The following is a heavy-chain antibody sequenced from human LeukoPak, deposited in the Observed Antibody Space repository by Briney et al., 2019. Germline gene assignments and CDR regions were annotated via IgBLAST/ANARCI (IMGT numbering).Heavy chain of an antibody. Sequence: GGSLRLSCAASGFTFSSYAMHWVRQAPGKGLEWVAVISYDGSNKYYADSVKGRFTISRDNSKNTLYLQMGSLRAEDMAVYYCARGPPGYYDILTGYSYFDYWGQGTLVTVSS. D-gene: IGHD3-9*01. V-gene: IGHV3-30*14. CDR1: GFTFSSYA. J-gene: IGHJ4*02. CDR2: ISYDGSNK. CDR3: ARGPPGYYDILTGYSYFDY.